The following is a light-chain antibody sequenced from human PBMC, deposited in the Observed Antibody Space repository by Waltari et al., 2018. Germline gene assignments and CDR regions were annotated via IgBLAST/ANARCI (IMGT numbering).Light chain of an antibody. Sequence: EIVMTQSPATLSVSPGERATINCMTSQSVLYRSNNKNYLAWYQQKPGQPPKLLIYWASTRDSGVPDRFIGSGSGTEFTLTIRSLQAEDVAVYYCQQYVRTPSLTFGGGTKVEI. J-gene: IGKJ4*01. CDR1: QSVLYRSNNKNY. CDR2: WAS. CDR3: QQYVRTPSLT. V-gene: IGKV4-1*01.